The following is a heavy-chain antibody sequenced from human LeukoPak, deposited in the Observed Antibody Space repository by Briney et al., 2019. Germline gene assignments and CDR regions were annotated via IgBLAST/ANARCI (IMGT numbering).Heavy chain of an antibody. CDR3: ARYLDYGGNSRVFQH. CDR2: INHSGST. D-gene: IGHD4-23*01. J-gene: IGHJ1*01. CDR1: GGSITDYY. V-gene: IGHV4-34*01. Sequence: SEILSLTCALSGGSITDYYYNWVRQPPGKGLEWIGEINHSGSTTYNPSLKSRVIIAVDTSKNQFSLKLSSVTAADTAFYYCARYLDYGGNSRVFQHWGQGTLVTVSS.